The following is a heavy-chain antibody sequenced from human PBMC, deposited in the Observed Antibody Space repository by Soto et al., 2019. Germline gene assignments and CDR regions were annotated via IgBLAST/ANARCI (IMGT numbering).Heavy chain of an antibody. CDR3: ASRAMAVTWFDP. J-gene: IGHJ5*02. V-gene: IGHV1-69*01. CDR1: GGTDGTYS. CDR2: IIPILSTT. Sequence: QVQLVQSGAELKKPGSSVKVSCKVSGGTDGTYSINWVRQAPGQGLEWMGAIIPILSTTNYAQRFQGRVTITADESTGTVYLALTSLKFEDTAVYYCASRAMAVTWFDPWGQGTLVTVSS. D-gene: IGHD6-19*01.